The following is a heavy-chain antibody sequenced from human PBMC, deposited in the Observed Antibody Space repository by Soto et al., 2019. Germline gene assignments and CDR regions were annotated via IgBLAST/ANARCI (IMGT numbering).Heavy chain of an antibody. Sequence: QVQLVQSGAEVKKPGSSVKVSCKASGGTFSSYTISWVRQAPGQGLEWMGRIIPILGIANYAQKFQGRVTITADKSTSTAYMELSSLRSEDTAVYYCARDRSRYFDWSSDPSSRALLDYWGQGTLVTVSS. D-gene: IGHD3-9*01. CDR1: GGTFSSYT. CDR2: IIPILGIA. CDR3: ARDRSRYFDWSSDPSSRALLDY. J-gene: IGHJ4*02. V-gene: IGHV1-69*08.